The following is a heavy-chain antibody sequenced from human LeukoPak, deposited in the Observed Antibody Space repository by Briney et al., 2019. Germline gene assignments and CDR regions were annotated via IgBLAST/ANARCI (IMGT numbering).Heavy chain of an antibody. Sequence: GGSLRLSCAASGFTFSSYGMHWVRQAPGKGLEWVAVISYDGSNKYYADSVKGRFTISRDNSKNTLYLQMNSLRAEDTAVYYCAKDPIINGDPNFNWFDPWGQGTLVTVSS. V-gene: IGHV3-30*18. CDR3: AKDPIINGDPNFNWFDP. J-gene: IGHJ5*02. D-gene: IGHD4-17*01. CDR1: GFTFSSYG. CDR2: ISYDGSNK.